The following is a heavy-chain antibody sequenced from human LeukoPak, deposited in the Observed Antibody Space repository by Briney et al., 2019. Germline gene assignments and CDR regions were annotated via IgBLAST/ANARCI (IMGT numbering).Heavy chain of an antibody. V-gene: IGHV1-18*01. CDR1: GYTFTSYG. CDR2: ISAYNGNT. J-gene: IGHJ4*02. D-gene: IGHD6-13*01. CDR3: ARVRVAARTFDYYFDY. Sequence: GASVKVSCKASGYTFTSYGISWVRQAPGQGLEWMGWISAYNGNTNYAQKLQGRVTMTTDTSTSTAYMELRSLRSDDTAVYYCARVRVAARTFDYYFDYWGQGTLVTVSS.